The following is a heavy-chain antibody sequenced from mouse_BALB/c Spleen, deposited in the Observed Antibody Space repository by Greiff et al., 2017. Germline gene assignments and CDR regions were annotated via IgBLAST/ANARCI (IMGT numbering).Heavy chain of an antibody. J-gene: IGHJ1*01. Sequence: QVQLQQPGAELVKPGASVKLSCKASGYTFTSYYMYWVKQRPGQGLEWIGGINPSNGGTNFNEKFKSKATLTVDKSSSTAYMQLSSLTSEDSAVYYCTREEIPYPWYFDVWGAGTTVTVSS. CDR2: INPSNGGT. CDR3: TREEIPYPWYFDV. CDR1: GYTFTSYY. D-gene: IGHD2-10*01. V-gene: IGHV1S81*02.